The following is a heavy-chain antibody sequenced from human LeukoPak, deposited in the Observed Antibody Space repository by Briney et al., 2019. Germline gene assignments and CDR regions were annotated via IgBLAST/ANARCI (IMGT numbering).Heavy chain of an antibody. CDR2: IKQDGSEK. Sequence: GGSLRLSCAASGFTFSSYWMSWVRQAPGKGLEWVANIKQDGSEKYYVDSVKGRFTISRDNAKNSLYLQMYSLRAEDTAVYYCAREGCSSTSCYVDYWGQGTLVTVSS. D-gene: IGHD2-2*01. CDR3: AREGCSSTSCYVDY. V-gene: IGHV3-7*01. J-gene: IGHJ4*02. CDR1: GFTFSSYW.